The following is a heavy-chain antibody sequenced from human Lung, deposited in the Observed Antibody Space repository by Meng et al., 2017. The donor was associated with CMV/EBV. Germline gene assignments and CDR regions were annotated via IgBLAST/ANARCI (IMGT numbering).Heavy chain of an antibody. V-gene: IGHV1-2*04. J-gene: IGHJ4*02. CDR1: GYTFIDYH. D-gene: IGHD1-1*01. CDR2: ISPYNGDT. Sequence: QLQLAQSGAEVEEPGASVKLSCKTSGYTFIDYHIHWVRQAPGQGLEWMGWISPYNGDTIYARDFQGWVTMTRDTSNRTLYMEVSRLRFDDTAVYYCARAIVKNGKRQFDYWGQGTLVTVSS. CDR3: ARAIVKNGKRQFDY.